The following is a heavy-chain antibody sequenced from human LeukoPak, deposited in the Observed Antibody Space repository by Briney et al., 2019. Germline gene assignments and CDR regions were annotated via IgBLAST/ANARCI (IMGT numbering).Heavy chain of an antibody. CDR3: ARAQVATAMIDY. CDR2: IYHSGST. D-gene: IGHD2-21*02. V-gene: IGHV4-30-2*01. Sequence: SQTLSLTCAVSGGSISSGGYSWSWIRQPPGKGLEWIGYIYHSGSTYYNPSLKSRVTISVDRSKNQFSLKLSSVTAADTAVYYCARAQVATAMIDYWGQGTLVTVSS. J-gene: IGHJ4*02. CDR1: GGSISSGGYS.